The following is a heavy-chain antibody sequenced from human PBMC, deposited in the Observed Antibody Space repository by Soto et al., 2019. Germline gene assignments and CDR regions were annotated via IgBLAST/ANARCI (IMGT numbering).Heavy chain of an antibody. CDR2: IKSKIHGGTT. D-gene: IGHD3-9*01. CDR3: TTVHFDVLTGSFDY. V-gene: IGHV3-15*07. CDR1: GFTFGNAW. J-gene: IGHJ4*02. Sequence: GGSLRLSCAASGFTFGNAWMNWFRQAPGKGLEWVGRIKSKIHGGTTDYAAPVRGRFTISRDDSKNTLFLQMNSLKTEDAAVYYCTTVHFDVLTGSFDYWGQGTLVTVSS.